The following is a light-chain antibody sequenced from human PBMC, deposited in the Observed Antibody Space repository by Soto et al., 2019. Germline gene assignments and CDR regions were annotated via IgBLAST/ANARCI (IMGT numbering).Light chain of an antibody. CDR3: AAWDDSLKGVV. V-gene: IGLV1-44*01. CDR2: NNN. CDR1: GSNIGSNA. J-gene: IGLJ2*01. Sequence: QSALTQSPSASGTPGQGVTISCSGGGSNIGSNAVHWYQQLPGTAPKLLIYNNNQRPSGVPDRFSGSKSGTSASLAISGLQSEDEADYHCAAWDDSLKGVVFGGGTKLTVL.